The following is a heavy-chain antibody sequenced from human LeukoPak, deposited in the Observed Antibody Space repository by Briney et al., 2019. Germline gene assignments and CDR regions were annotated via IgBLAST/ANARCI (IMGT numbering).Heavy chain of an antibody. CDR3: ASDSNYPSYYYYMDV. Sequence: GRSLRLSCAASGFTFNSYTMHWVRQAPGKGLEWVALISLDGSYKFYADSVKGRFTISRDNSKSTLYLQMSSLRHEDTAVYYCASDSNYPSYYYYMDVWGKGTTVTVSS. V-gene: IGHV3-30-3*01. CDR1: GFTFNSYT. CDR2: ISLDGSYK. D-gene: IGHD4-11*01. J-gene: IGHJ6*03.